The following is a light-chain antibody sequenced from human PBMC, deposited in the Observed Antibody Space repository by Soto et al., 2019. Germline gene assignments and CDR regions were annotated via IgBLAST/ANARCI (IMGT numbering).Light chain of an antibody. CDR2: EDS. CDR1: SSVFGSYNL. J-gene: IGLJ1*01. Sequence: QSVLTQPASASGSPGQSITISCTGTSSVFGSYNLVSWYQQHPGKAPKLMIYEDSKRPSGVSNRFSGSKSGNTASLTISGLQAEGDADYYCCSYAGSSTYVFGTGTKVTVL. V-gene: IGLV2-23*01. CDR3: CSYAGSSTYV.